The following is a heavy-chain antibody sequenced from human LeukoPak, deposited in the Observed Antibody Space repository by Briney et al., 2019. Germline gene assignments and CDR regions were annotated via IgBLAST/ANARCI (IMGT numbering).Heavy chain of an antibody. V-gene: IGHV4-34*01. J-gene: IGHJ4*02. Sequence: SETLSLTCGVYGGSFSGYYWTWIRQPPGKGLEWIGEINHSGSTNYIPSLKSRVTVSLDTSKNQFSLKQTSVTAADTAVYYCAGGATPGVFWGQGTLVTVSS. CDR2: INHSGST. CDR3: AGGATPGVF. D-gene: IGHD3-10*01. CDR1: GGSFSGYY.